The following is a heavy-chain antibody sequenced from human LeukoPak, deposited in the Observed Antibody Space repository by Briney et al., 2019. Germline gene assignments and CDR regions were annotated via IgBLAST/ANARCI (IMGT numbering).Heavy chain of an antibody. CDR2: IRIRTNRYAT. J-gene: IGHJ4*02. D-gene: IGHD3-10*01. Sequence: GGSLRLSCAASGFTFSVSAIHWVRQASGKGLEWVGRIRIRTNRYATAYAAGVKGRFTVSRDDSKNTAYLQMNSLKTEDTAVYYCTRLDYGSDYWGQGTQVIVSS. V-gene: IGHV3-73*01. CDR1: GFTFSVSA. CDR3: TRLDYGSDY.